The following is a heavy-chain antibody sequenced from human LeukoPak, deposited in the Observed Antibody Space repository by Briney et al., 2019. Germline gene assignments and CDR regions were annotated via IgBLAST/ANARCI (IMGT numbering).Heavy chain of an antibody. V-gene: IGHV1-69*13. D-gene: IGHD5-24*01. Sequence: GASVKASCKASGGTFSGYAISWVRQAPGQGLEWMGGIIPIFGTANYAQKFQGRVTITADESTSTAYMELSSLRSEDTAVYYCARDRRDGYTLDYWGQGTLVTVSS. CDR1: GGTFSGYA. J-gene: IGHJ4*02. CDR3: ARDRRDGYTLDY. CDR2: IIPIFGTA.